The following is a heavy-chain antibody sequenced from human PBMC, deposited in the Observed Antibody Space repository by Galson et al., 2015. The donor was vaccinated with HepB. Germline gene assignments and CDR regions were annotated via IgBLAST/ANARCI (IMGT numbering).Heavy chain of an antibody. J-gene: IGHJ4*02. Sequence: SVKVSCKASGYTFTSYGISWVRQAPGQGLEWMGWISAYNGNTDYAQKLQGRVTMTTETSTRTAYMELRSLRSDDTAVYYCARTHDWGYFDYWGQGTLVTVSS. CDR1: GYTFTSYG. CDR3: ARTHDWGYFDY. V-gene: IGHV1-18*01. D-gene: IGHD7-27*01. CDR2: ISAYNGNT.